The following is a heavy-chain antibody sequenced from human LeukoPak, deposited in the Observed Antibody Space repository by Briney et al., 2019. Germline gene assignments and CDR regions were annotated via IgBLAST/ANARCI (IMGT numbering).Heavy chain of an antibody. CDR2: IYYSGST. V-gene: IGHV4-59*01. J-gene: IGHJ3*02. D-gene: IGHD3-22*01. CDR3: ASLAQDSSGYYDQTDAFDI. CDR1: GGSISSYY. Sequence: SETLSLTCTVSGGSISSYYWSWIRQPPGKGLEWIGYIYYSGSTNYNPSLKSRVTISVDTSKNQFSLKLSSVTAADTAVYYCASLAQDSSGYYDQTDAFDIWGQGTMVTVSS.